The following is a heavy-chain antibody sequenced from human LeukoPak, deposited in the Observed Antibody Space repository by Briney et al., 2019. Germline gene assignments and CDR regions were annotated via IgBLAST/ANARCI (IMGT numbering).Heavy chain of an antibody. V-gene: IGHV4-31*03. Sequence: SETLSLTCTVSGGSISSGGYYWSWIRQHPGRGLEWIGYIYYSGSTHYNPALKSRITISVDTSKNQFSLKLSPVTAADTAVYYCGRARIAAAGTCDYFDYWGQGTLVTVSS. J-gene: IGHJ4*02. CDR1: GGSISSGGYY. D-gene: IGHD6-13*01. CDR2: IYYSGST. CDR3: GRARIAAAGTCDYFDY.